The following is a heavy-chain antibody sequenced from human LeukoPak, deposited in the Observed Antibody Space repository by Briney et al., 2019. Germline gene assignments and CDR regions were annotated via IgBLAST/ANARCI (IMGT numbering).Heavy chain of an antibody. J-gene: IGHJ6*02. CDR1: GGSFSGYY. V-gene: IGHV4-59*01. CDR3: ARDRSGGSSLYGMDV. Sequence: PSETLSLTCAVYGGSFSGYYWSWIRQPPGKGLEWIGYIYYSGSTNYDPSLRSRVTISVDTSKNQFSLKMSSVTAADTAVYYCARDRSGGSSLYGMDVWGQGTTVTVSS. D-gene: IGHD2-15*01. CDR2: IYYSGST.